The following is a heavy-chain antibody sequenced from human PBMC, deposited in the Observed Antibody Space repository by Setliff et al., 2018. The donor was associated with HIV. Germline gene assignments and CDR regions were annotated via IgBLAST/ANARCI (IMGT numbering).Heavy chain of an antibody. CDR3: ATFGMVRGVPWYFDF. CDR1: GYSISSGYY. Sequence: TLSLTCAVSGYSISSGYYWGWIRQPPGKGLEWIGSIYHSGSTYYNPSLKSRVTISVDTSKNQFSLKLSSVTAADTAVYYCATFGMVRGVPWYFDFWGQGTLVTVSS. J-gene: IGHJ4*02. V-gene: IGHV4-38-2*01. D-gene: IGHD3-10*01. CDR2: IYHSGST.